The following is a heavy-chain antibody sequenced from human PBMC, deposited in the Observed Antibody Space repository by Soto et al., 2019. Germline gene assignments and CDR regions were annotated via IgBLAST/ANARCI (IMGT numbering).Heavy chain of an antibody. Sequence: QVQLVQSGAEVKKPGSSVKVSCKASGGTFRSYAISWVRQAPGQGLEWMGGFIPISATTNYAQKFQGRVTITADASTSTAYMELNNLRSEDTAVYYCARDRAMTMVRGVIGWFGPWGQGTLVTVSS. J-gene: IGHJ5*02. D-gene: IGHD3-10*01. CDR2: FIPISATT. CDR3: ARDRAMTMVRGVIGWFGP. CDR1: GGTFRSYA. V-gene: IGHV1-69*01.